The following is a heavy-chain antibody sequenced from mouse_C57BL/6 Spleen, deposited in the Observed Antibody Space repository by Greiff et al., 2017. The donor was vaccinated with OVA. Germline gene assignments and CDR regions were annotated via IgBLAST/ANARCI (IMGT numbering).Heavy chain of an antibody. J-gene: IGHJ2*01. Sequence: VQLQQSGAELVRPGASVTLSCKASGYTFTDYEMHWVKQTPVHGLEWIGAIDPETGGTAYNQKFKGKAILTADKSSSTAYMELCSLTSVDSAVNYCTRKGYVHYFDYWGQGTTLTVSS. CDR2: IDPETGGT. CDR1: GYTFTDYE. CDR3: TRKGYVHYFDY. V-gene: IGHV1-15*01.